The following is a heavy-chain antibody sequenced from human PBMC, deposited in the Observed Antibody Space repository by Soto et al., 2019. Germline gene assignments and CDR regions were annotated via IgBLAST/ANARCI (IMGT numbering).Heavy chain of an antibody. Sequence: QVQLVESGGGVVQPGRSLRLSCAASGFTFSSYAMHWVRQAPGKGLEWVAVISYDGSNKYYADSVKGRFTISRDNSKNTLYRQMNSLRAEDTAVYYCARDEWCGEFGDYGMDVWGQGTTVTVSS. D-gene: IGHD3-10*01. CDR1: GFTFSSYA. J-gene: IGHJ6*02. CDR3: ARDEWCGEFGDYGMDV. CDR2: ISYDGSNK. V-gene: IGHV3-30-3*01.